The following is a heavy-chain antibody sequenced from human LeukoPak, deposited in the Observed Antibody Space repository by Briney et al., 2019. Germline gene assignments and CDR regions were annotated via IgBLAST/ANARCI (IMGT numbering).Heavy chain of an antibody. J-gene: IGHJ4*02. CDR1: GFTVSSNY. D-gene: IGHD6-13*01. CDR3: ARCDSSSWYEIDF. Sequence: GGSLRLSCAASGFTVSSNYMGWVRQAPGKGLKWVSVIYSGGNTYYADSVKGRFTISRDNSRNTMDLQMNSLRAEDTAVYYCARCDSSSWYEIDFWGQGTLVTVSS. CDR2: IYSGGNT. V-gene: IGHV3-53*01.